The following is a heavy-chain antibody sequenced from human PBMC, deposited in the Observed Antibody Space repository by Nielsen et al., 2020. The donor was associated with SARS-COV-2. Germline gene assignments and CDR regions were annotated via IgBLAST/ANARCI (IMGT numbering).Heavy chain of an antibody. V-gene: IGHV1-3*01. CDR1: GYTFTSYA. Sequence: ASVKVSCKASGYTFTSYAMHWVRQAPGQRLEWMGWINAGNGNTKYSRKFQGRVTITRDTSASTAYMELSSLRSEDTAVYYCAPAYDSSGYAFDYWGQGTLVTVSS. D-gene: IGHD3-22*01. J-gene: IGHJ4*02. CDR2: INAGNGNT. CDR3: APAYDSSGYAFDY.